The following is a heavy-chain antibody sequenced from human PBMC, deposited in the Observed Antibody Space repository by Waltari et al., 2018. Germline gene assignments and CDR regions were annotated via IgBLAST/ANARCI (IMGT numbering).Heavy chain of an antibody. CDR1: GGNFSSYA. Sequence: QVQLVQSGAEVKKPGSSVKVSCKASGGNFSSYAISWVRQAPGQGLGWMGGIIPIFGTANYAQKFQGRVTITADESTSTAYMELSSLRSEDTAVYYCARDPGYCSGGSCYSGGWFDPWGQGTLVTVSS. V-gene: IGHV1-69*01. CDR2: IIPIFGTA. CDR3: ARDPGYCSGGSCYSGGWFDP. J-gene: IGHJ5*02. D-gene: IGHD2-15*01.